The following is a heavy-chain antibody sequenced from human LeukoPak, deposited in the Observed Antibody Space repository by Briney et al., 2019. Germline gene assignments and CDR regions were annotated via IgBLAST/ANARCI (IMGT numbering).Heavy chain of an antibody. Sequence: SETLSLTCTVSGGSISSYYWSWIRQPPGKGLEWIGYIYYSGSTNYNPSLKSRVTISVDTSKNQFSLKLSSVTAADTAVYYCARSLYRTTVDYWGQGTLVTVSS. J-gene: IGHJ4*02. D-gene: IGHD4-17*01. V-gene: IGHV4-59*08. CDR3: ARSLYRTTVDY. CDR2: IYYSGST. CDR1: GGSISSYY.